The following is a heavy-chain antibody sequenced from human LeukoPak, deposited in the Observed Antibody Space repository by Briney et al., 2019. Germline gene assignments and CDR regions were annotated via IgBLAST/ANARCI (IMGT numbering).Heavy chain of an antibody. CDR1: GYSFSNYW. CDR2: IDPDDSDT. CDR3: ARSYTTSPDAFDI. D-gene: IGHD6-6*01. J-gene: IGHJ3*02. V-gene: IGHV5-51*01. Sequence: GESLKISCKGSGYSFSNYWIGWVRQMPGKGLEWMGIIDPDDSDTRYSPSFQGQVTISADKSISTAYLQWSNLKASDTAMYYCARSYTTSPDAFDIWGQGTMVTVSS.